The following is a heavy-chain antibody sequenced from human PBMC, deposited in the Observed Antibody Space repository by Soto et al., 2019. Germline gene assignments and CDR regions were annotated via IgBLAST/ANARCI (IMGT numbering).Heavy chain of an antibody. CDR2: IIPLFGTA. CDR3: ATSGDLTANRAFDF. V-gene: IGHV1-69*01. J-gene: IGHJ3*01. Sequence: QVQLVQSGADVKKPGSSVKVSCQASGVTFSSETLGWVRQAPGQGLEWVGGIIPLFGTASYAQKFQGRVTITADESTSTVYMELSSLRSDDTAVYFCATSGDLTANRAFDFWGQGTVVTVS. CDR1: GVTFSSET. D-gene: IGHD1-26*01.